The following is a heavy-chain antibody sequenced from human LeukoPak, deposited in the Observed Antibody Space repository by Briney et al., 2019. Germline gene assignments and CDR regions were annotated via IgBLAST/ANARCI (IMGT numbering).Heavy chain of an antibody. CDR2: ISSASTST. V-gene: IGHV3-48*02. CDR1: GFTFSSVS. J-gene: IGHJ4*02. CDR3: ARGRSGYYFDY. D-gene: IGHD3-22*01. Sequence: PGGSLRLSCAASGFTFSSVSMNWVRQAPGKGLEWVSYISSASTSTYYADSAKGRFTISRDNAQNSLYLQMNSLRDDDTAVYYCARGRSGYYFDYWGQGTLVTVSS.